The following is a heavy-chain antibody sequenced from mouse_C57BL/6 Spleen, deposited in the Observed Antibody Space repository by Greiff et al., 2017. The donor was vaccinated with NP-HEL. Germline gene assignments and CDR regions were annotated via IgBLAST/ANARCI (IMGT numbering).Heavy chain of an antibody. J-gene: IGHJ2*01. D-gene: IGHD2-4*01. V-gene: IGHV3-6*01. CDR3: ARFYDYDDGFDY. CDR1: GYSITSGYY. CDR2: ISYDGSN. Sequence: ESGPGLVKPSQSLSLTCSVTGYSITSGYYWNWIRQSPGNKLEWMGYISYDGSNNYNPSLKNRISITRDTSKNQFFLKLNSVTTEDTAAYYCARFYDYDDGFDYWGQGTTLTVSS.